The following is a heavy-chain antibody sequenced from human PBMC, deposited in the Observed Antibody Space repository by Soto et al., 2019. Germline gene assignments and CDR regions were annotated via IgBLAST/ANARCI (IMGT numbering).Heavy chain of an antibody. CDR2: IYATGST. J-gene: IGHJ5*02. CDR3: VRDGTKNLRDWFDP. CDR1: CASLAGYY. Sequence: SETLSLTCNFSCASLAGYYWSWIRQPPGKGLEWIGRIYATGSTDYNPSLKSRLTMSVDMSKKQFSLTLRSVTAADTAMYYCVRDGTKNLRDWFDPWGQGILVTVSS. V-gene: IGHV4-4*07. D-gene: IGHD1-1*01.